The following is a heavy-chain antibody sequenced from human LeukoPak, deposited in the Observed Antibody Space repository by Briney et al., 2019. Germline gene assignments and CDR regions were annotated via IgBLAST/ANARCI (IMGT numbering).Heavy chain of an antibody. CDR2: ISSSSSTI. CDR1: GFTFSSYS. D-gene: IGHD2-2*01. V-gene: IGHV3-48*01. Sequence: GGSLRLSCAASGFTFSSYSMNWVRQAQGKGLEWVSYISSSSSTIYYADSVKGRFTISRDNAKNSLYLQMNSLRAEDTAVYYCAREGGYCGSTSCPFDYWGQGTLVTVSS. J-gene: IGHJ4*02. CDR3: AREGGYCGSTSCPFDY.